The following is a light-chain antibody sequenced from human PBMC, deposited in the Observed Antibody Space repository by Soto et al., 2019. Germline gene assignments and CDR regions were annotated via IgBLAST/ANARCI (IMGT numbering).Light chain of an antibody. CDR3: QQYASSQT. J-gene: IGKJ1*01. CDR2: DAS. CDR1: QSVSSY. Sequence: EIVLTQSPGTLSLSPGERATLSCRASQSVSSYLAWYQQKPGQAPRLLIYDASSRATGIPDRFSGSGSGTDFTLTISRLEPEDFAVYFCQQYASSQTFGQGTKV. V-gene: IGKV3-20*01.